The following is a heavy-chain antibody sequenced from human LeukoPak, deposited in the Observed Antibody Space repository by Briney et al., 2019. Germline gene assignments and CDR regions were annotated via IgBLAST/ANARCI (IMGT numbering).Heavy chain of an antibody. CDR1: GGSISSSSYY. CDR3: ARDLGRRGYYYDGSGYYYPGTFDY. D-gene: IGHD3-22*01. Sequence: SETLSLTCTVSGGSISSSSYYWGWIRQPPGKGLEWIGSIYYSGSTYYNPSLKSRVTISVDTSKNQFSLRLSSVTAADTAVYYCARDLGRRGYYYDGSGYYYPGTFDYWGQGTLVTVSS. J-gene: IGHJ4*02. CDR2: IYYSGST. V-gene: IGHV4-39*07.